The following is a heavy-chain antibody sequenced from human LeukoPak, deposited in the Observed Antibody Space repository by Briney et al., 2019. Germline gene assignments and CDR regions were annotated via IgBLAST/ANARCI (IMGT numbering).Heavy chain of an antibody. Sequence: PGGSLRLSCAASGFTFSSYAMHWVRQAPGKGLEYVSAISSNGGSTYYANSVKGRFTISRDNSKNTLYLQMGSLRAEDMAVYYCARDHRDFWGGYYGSLMYYYYYMDVWGKGTTVTVSS. CDR2: ISSNGGST. CDR3: ARDHRDFWGGYYGSLMYYYYYMDV. CDR1: GFTFSSYA. D-gene: IGHD3-3*01. V-gene: IGHV3-64*01. J-gene: IGHJ6*03.